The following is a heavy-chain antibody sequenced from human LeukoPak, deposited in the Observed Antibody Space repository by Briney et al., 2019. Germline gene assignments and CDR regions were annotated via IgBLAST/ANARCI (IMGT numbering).Heavy chain of an antibody. V-gene: IGHV1-46*01. CDR3: ARGQIAAVWVKSGYYFDY. CDR2: INPSGGST. J-gene: IGHJ4*02. CDR1: GYTFTSYY. D-gene: IGHD6-13*01. Sequence: ASVKVSCKASGYTFTSYYMHWVRQATGQGLEWMGIINPSGGSTSYAQKFQGRVTMTRDTSTSTVYMELSSLRSEDTAVYYCARGQIAAVWVKSGYYFDYWGQGTLVTVSS.